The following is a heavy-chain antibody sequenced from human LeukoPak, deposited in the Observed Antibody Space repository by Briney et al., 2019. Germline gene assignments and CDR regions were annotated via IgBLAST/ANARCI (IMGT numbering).Heavy chain of an antibody. CDR2: IKQDGSEK. D-gene: IGHD6-13*01. J-gene: IGHJ5*02. V-gene: IGHV3-7*01. CDR3: AREISSWYRTEGRFDP. CDR1: GFTFGSYW. Sequence: RGSLRLSCAASGFTFGSYWMTWVRQAPGKGLEWVANIKQDGSEKFYVDSVRGRFTISRDNAKNSLYLQMNSLRAEDTAVYYCAREISSWYRTEGRFDPWGQGTLVTVSS.